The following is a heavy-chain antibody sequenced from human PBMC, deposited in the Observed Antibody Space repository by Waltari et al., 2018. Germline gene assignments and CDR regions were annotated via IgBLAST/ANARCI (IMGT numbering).Heavy chain of an antibody. D-gene: IGHD1-26*01. CDR3: AREFDGALDY. CDR1: GFTFTSYA. Sequence: EVQLVESGGGLVQPGGSLRLSCAASGFTFTSYALNWVRQAPGKGLEWVADISSSGSTIYDAESVKGRFTISRDNAKNSLYLQMNSLRAEDTAVYYCAREFDGALDYWGQGTLVTVSS. J-gene: IGHJ4*02. V-gene: IGHV3-48*03. CDR2: ISSSGSTI.